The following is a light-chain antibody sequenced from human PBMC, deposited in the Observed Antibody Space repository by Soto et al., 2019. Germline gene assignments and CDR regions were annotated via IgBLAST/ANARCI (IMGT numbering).Light chain of an antibody. Sequence: QSALTQPASVSGSPGQSITISCTGTSSDVGGYNYVSWHQQHPGKAPKFMIYEVSNRPSGVSNRFSGSKSGNTASLTISGLQAEDEADYYCSSYTRNSTLVFGGGTKLTVL. CDR2: EVS. J-gene: IGLJ2*01. CDR3: SSYTRNSTLV. V-gene: IGLV2-14*01. CDR1: SSDVGGYNY.